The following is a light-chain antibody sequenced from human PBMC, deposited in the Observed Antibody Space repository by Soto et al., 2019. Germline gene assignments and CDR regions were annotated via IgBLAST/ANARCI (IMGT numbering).Light chain of an antibody. CDR2: GAS. V-gene: IGKV3-20*01. CDR3: QQYGSSPST. Sequence: EIVLPQSPVTLSLSPGERATLSCRASQSVSSSYLAWYQQKPGQAPRLLIYGASSRATGIPDSFSGSGSGTDFTLTIITLEPEDFAVYYCQQYGSSPSTFGQGTRLEIK. J-gene: IGKJ5*01. CDR1: QSVSSSY.